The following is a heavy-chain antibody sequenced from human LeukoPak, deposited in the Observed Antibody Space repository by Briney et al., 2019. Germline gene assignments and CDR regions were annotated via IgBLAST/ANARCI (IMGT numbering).Heavy chain of an antibody. V-gene: IGHV3-23*01. CDR2: ISGSGGST. CDR3: EVGCYSCWFDP. Sequence: GGSLRLSCAASGFTFSTYAMSWVRQAPGKGLEWVSAISGSGGSTYYADSVKGRFTISTDNSKNTLYLQMNSLRVEDTAVYYCEVGCYSCWFDPWGQGTLVTVSS. J-gene: IGHJ5*02. CDR1: GFTFSTYA. D-gene: IGHD2-2*02.